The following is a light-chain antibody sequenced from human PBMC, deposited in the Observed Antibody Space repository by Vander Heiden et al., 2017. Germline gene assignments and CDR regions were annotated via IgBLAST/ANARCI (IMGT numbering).Light chain of an antibody. Sequence: DIVLTQYPATLSVSPGERATLSCRARRSVDSKLAWYQQRRGQPPRLLLYGAITRATGVPGRFSGSGSGTEFTLTISSLQSEDFAVYFCHQYQTWPTFGPGTKVEIK. CDR1: RSVDSK. V-gene: IGKV3-15*01. CDR3: HQYQTWPT. J-gene: IGKJ1*01. CDR2: GAI.